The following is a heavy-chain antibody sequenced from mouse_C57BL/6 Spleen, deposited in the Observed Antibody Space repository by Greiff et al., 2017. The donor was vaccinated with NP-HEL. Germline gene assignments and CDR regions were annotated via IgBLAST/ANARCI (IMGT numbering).Heavy chain of an antibody. D-gene: IGHD2-1*01. CDR3: ARANGNYVGVAY. Sequence: QVQLKESGPELVKPGASVKISCKASGYAFSSSWMNWVKQRPGKGLEWIGRIYPGDGDTNYNGKFKGKATLTADKSSSTAYMQLSSLTSEDSAVDCCARANGNYVGVAYWGQGTLVTVSA. J-gene: IGHJ3*01. CDR2: IYPGDGDT. V-gene: IGHV1-82*01. CDR1: GYAFSSSW.